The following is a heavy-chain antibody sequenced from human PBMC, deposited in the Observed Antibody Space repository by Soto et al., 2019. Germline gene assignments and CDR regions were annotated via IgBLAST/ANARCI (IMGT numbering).Heavy chain of an antibody. Sequence: SVKVSCKASGGTFSSYAISWVRQAPGQGLEWMGGIIPIFGTANYAQKFQGRVTITADESTSTAYMELSSLRSEDTAVYYCARDLRYYDSSGYAFDYWGQGTLVTVSS. CDR3: ARDLRYYDSSGYAFDY. V-gene: IGHV1-69*13. D-gene: IGHD3-22*01. CDR1: GGTFSSYA. J-gene: IGHJ4*02. CDR2: IIPIFGTA.